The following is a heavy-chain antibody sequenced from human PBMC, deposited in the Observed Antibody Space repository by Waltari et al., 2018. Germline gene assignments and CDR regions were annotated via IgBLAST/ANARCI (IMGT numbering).Heavy chain of an antibody. CDR2: ITPIFGTA. CDR1: GGPVRRYS. J-gene: IGHJ3*01. CDR3: ARGVMLGGVWNDAFDV. D-gene: IGHD1-1*01. V-gene: IGHV1-69*01. Sequence: QVQLVQSGAEVKKPGSPGKVSSTVSGGPVRRYSFSWVRQAPGQGLGWMGGITPIFGTANYAQRFQDRVTITADESTRTSYMELSSLRSEDTAVYYCARGVMLGGVWNDAFDVWGQGTKVTVSS.